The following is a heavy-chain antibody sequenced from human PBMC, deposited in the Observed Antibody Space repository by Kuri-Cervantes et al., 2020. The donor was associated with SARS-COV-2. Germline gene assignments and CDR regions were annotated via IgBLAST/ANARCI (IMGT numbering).Heavy chain of an antibody. D-gene: IGHD2-2*01. CDR2: INPNSGGT. J-gene: IGHJ6*02. CDR1: GYTFTGYY. Sequence: VKVSCKASGYTFTGYYMHWVRQAPGQGLEWMGWINPNSGGTNYAQKFQGWVTMTRDTSISTVYMELSRLRSDDTAVYYCARKGVVVPTPVDYYYAMDVWGQGTTVTVSS. CDR3: ARKGVVVPTPVDYYYAMDV. V-gene: IGHV1-2*04.